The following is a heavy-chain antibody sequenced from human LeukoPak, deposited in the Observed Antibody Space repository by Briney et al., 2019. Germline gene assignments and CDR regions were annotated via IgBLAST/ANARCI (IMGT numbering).Heavy chain of an antibody. CDR2: IYYSGST. V-gene: IGHV4-61*01. J-gene: IGHJ4*02. CDR1: GVSVSSGTYY. Sequence: SETLSLTCTVSGVSVSSGTYYWSWIRQPPGKGLEWIGYIYYSGSTNYNPSLKSRVTISVDTSKNQFSLKLSSVTAADTAVYYCARALNRVYFGSGTYYGDYFDYWGQGTLVPVSS. CDR3: ARALNRVYFGSGTYYGDYFDY. D-gene: IGHD3-10*01.